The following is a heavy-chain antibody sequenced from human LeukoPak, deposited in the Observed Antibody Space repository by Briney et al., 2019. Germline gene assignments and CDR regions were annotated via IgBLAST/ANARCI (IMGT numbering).Heavy chain of an antibody. V-gene: IGHV3-30*04. CDR2: ISYDGSDE. CDR3: ARATDYYGSGSYLPPYYFYGMDV. CDR1: GFTFSRHA. D-gene: IGHD3-10*01. Sequence: GRSLRLSCAASGFTFSRHAMHWVRQSPGKGLEWVAIISYDGSDEYIADSVKGRFSISRDNSRNTLDLQMNSLTTEDTALYYCARATDYYGSGSYLPPYYFYGMDVWGKGTAVIVSS. J-gene: IGHJ6*04.